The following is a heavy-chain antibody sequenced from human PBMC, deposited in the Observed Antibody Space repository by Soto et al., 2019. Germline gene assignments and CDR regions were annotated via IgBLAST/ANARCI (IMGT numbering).Heavy chain of an antibody. CDR1: GFTFSDYW. CDR2: IKHDTSEA. J-gene: IGHJ4*02. Sequence: LSLSCAASGFTFSDYWMSWVRQAPGKGLEWVGHIKHDTSEAHYADSVKGRFTITRDNIKNLLFLQMNGLRSDDTASYYCARDGLLFSGPYRPSRFDYWGLGTLVTVSS. CDR3: ARDGLLFSGPYRPSRFDY. D-gene: IGHD3-16*02. V-gene: IGHV3-7*03.